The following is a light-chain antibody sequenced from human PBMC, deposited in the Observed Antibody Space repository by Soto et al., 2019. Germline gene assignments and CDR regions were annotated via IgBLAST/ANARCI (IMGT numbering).Light chain of an antibody. J-gene: IGLJ2*01. CDR2: LNSDGSH. CDR1: SGHSNYA. CDR3: QTWGTGIVV. Sequence: QPALTQSPSASASLGASVKLTCTLSSGHSNYAIAWHQQQPEKGPRYLMKLNSDGSHSKGDGIPYRFSGSSSGAERYLTISSLQSEDEADYYCQTWGTGIVVFGGGTKLTVL. V-gene: IGLV4-69*01.